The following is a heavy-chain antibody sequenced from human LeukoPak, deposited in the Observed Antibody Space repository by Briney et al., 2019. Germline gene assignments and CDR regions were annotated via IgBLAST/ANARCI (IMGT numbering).Heavy chain of an antibody. CDR2: INKDGSDI. CDR1: GFTFSNYW. Sequence: GGSPRLSCAASGFTFSNYWMNWVRQAPGKGLVWVSRINKDGSDISYADSVKGRFTISRDNAKNTLYLQMNSLRAEDSGVYYCARGRGYSYAPYDYWGQGTLVTVSS. D-gene: IGHD5-18*01. CDR3: ARGRGYSYAPYDY. V-gene: IGHV3-74*01. J-gene: IGHJ4*02.